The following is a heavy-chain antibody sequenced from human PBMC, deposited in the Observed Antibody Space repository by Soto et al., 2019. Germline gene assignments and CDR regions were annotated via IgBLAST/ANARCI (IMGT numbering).Heavy chain of an antibody. D-gene: IGHD1-7*01. J-gene: IGHJ5*02. V-gene: IGHV6-1*01. Sequence: RSQTLSLTCAISGDSVSSNSAAWNWIRQSPSRGLEWLGRTYYRSKWYNDYAVSVKSRITINPGTSKNQVSLQLNSVTPEDTAVYYCARDRRTGTTVNNWFDPWGQGTLVTVSS. CDR3: ARDRRTGTTVNNWFDP. CDR2: TYYRSKWYN. CDR1: GDSVSSNSAA.